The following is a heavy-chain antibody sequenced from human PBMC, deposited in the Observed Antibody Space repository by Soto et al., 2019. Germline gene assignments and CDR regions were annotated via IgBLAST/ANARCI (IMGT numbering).Heavy chain of an antibody. CDR3: AKAPGLGDSSGYLHHDYYYYGMDV. CDR1: GFTFSSYG. Sequence: QVQLVESGGGVVQPGRSLRLSCAASGFTFSSYGMHWVRQAPGKGLEWVAVISYDGSNKYYADSVKGRFTISRDNSKNTLYLQMNSLRAEDTAVYYCAKAPGLGDSSGYLHHDYYYYGMDVWGQGTTVTVSS. V-gene: IGHV3-30*18. J-gene: IGHJ6*02. CDR2: ISYDGSNK. D-gene: IGHD3-22*01.